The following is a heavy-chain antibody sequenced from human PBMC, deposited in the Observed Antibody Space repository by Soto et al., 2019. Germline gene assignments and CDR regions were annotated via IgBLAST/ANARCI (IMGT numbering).Heavy chain of an antibody. CDR3: ASEPYDYVWGSYRHYYYGMDV. V-gene: IGHV1-69*01. Sequence: QVQLVQSGAEVKKPGSSVKVSCKASGGTFSSYAISWVRQAPGQGLEWMGGIIHIFGTANYAQKFQGRVKITADESTSTAYMELSSLRSEDTAVYYCASEPYDYVWGSYRHYYYGMDVWGQGTTVTVSS. D-gene: IGHD3-16*02. CDR2: IIHIFGTA. CDR1: GGTFSSYA. J-gene: IGHJ6*02.